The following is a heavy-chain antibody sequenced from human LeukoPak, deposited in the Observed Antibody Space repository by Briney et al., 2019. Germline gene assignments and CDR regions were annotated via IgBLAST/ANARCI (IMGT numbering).Heavy chain of an antibody. CDR2: ISATGNTI. J-gene: IGHJ4*02. V-gene: IGHV3-48*03. CDR1: GFTFSSYE. CDR3: ARDSSGNFIPDYFDF. Sequence: GGSLRLSCATSGFTFSSYEMNWVRQAPGKGLEWVSYISATGNTIYYADSVKGRFTISRDNAKNSLYLQMNSLRAEDTAVYYCARDSSGNFIPDYFDFWGQGTLVTVSS. D-gene: IGHD3-10*01.